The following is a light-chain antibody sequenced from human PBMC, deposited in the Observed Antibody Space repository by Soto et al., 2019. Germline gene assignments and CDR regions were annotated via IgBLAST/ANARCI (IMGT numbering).Light chain of an antibody. Sequence: EIVMTQSPATLSVSPGERATLSCRASQSVSGNLAWYQQKPGQAPRLLIYAASTRATGIPARFSGSGSGTAFTLTISSRQSEDFAVYYCQQYNNWPPITFGPGTKVDIK. CDR3: QQYNNWPPIT. V-gene: IGKV3-15*01. CDR2: AAS. CDR1: QSVSGN. J-gene: IGKJ3*01.